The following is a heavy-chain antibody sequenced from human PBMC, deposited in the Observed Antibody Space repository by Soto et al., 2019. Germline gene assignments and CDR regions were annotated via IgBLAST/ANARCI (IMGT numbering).Heavy chain of an antibody. Sequence: PGGSLRLSCAASGFTFSSYWMSWVRQAPGKGLEWVANIKQDGSEKYYVDSVKGRFTISRDNAKNSLYLQMNSLRAEDTAVYYCAREWVAAAGLFDYWGQGTLVTVSS. V-gene: IGHV3-7*01. D-gene: IGHD6-13*01. CDR1: GFTFSSYW. J-gene: IGHJ4*02. CDR2: IKQDGSEK. CDR3: AREWVAAAGLFDY.